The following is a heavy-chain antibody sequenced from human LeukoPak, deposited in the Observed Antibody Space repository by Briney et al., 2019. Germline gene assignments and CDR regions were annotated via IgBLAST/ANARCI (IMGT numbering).Heavy chain of an antibody. CDR3: ARGGDHYDFSDY. Sequence: SETLSLTCTVSGGSISSYYWSWIRQPPGKGLEWIGYIYYSGSTNYNPSLKSRVTISVDTSKNQFSLKLSSVTAADTAVYYCARGGDHYDFSDYWGQGTLVTVSS. J-gene: IGHJ4*02. D-gene: IGHD3-3*01. V-gene: IGHV4-59*01. CDR1: GGSISSYY. CDR2: IYYSGST.